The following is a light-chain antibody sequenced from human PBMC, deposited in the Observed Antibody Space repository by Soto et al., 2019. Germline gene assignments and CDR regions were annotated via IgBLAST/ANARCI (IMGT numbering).Light chain of an antibody. J-gene: IGKJ1*01. V-gene: IGKV1-39*01. CDR2: AAS. CDR3: QQSYSTLPET. Sequence: DIQMTQSPSSLSASVGDRVTITCRASQSISSYLNWYQQKPGKAPKLLIYAASSLKSGVPSRFSGSGSGTDFTLTISSLQPEDFATYYCQQSYSTLPETFGQGTKVEIK. CDR1: QSISSY.